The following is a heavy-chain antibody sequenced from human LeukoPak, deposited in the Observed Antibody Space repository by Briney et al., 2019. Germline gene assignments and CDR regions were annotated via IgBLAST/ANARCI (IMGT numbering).Heavy chain of an antibody. CDR2: ISYDGSNK. V-gene: IGHV3-30*03. J-gene: IGHJ4*02. Sequence: GRSLRLSCAASGFTFSSYGMHWVRQAPGKGLEWVAVISYDGSNKYYADSVKGRFTISRDTVQNSLFLQLNSLRVEDTAVYNCARLRDTVTSASDYWGQGTLVTVSS. CDR3: ARLRDTVTSASDY. D-gene: IGHD5-18*01. CDR1: GFTFSSYG.